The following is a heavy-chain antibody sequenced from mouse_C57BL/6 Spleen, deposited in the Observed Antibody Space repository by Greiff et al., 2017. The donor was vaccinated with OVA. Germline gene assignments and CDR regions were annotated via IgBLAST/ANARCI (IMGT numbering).Heavy chain of an antibody. V-gene: IGHV1-50*01. CDR3: ARGIDSNYAWFAY. Sequence: VQLQQPGAELVKPGASVKLSCKASGYTFTSYWMQWVKQRPGQGLEWIGEIDPSDSYTNYNQKFKGKATLTVDTSSSTAYMQLSSLTSEDSAVYYCARGIDSNYAWFAYWGQGTLVTVSA. D-gene: IGHD2-5*01. CDR1: GYTFTSYW. CDR2: IDPSDSYT. J-gene: IGHJ3*01.